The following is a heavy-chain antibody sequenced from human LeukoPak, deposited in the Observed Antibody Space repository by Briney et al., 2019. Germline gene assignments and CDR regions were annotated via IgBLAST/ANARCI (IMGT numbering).Heavy chain of an antibody. CDR1: GFTFSSYA. D-gene: IGHD3-16*01. Sequence: GGSLRLSCAASGFTFSSYAMSWVRQAPGKGLEWVSAISGSGGSTYYADSVKGRFTISRDNAKNSLYLQMSSLRAEDTAVYYCARGGGRFDYWGQGTLVTVSS. CDR3: ARGGGRFDY. J-gene: IGHJ4*02. V-gene: IGHV3-23*01. CDR2: ISGSGGST.